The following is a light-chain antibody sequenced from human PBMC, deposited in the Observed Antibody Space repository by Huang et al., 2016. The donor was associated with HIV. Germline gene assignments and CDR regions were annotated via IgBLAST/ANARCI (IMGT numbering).Light chain of an antibody. V-gene: IGKV1-5*03. CDR3: QQYNTDSGYT. J-gene: IGKJ2*01. CDR1: QSISTW. Sequence: DIQMTQSPSTLSASVGDRVTITCRASQSISTWLAWYQQIPGKAPKLLIYKASSLESGVPSRCSGSGSGTEFTLTISSLQPDDFATYYCQQYNTDSGYTFGQGTKLEI. CDR2: KAS.